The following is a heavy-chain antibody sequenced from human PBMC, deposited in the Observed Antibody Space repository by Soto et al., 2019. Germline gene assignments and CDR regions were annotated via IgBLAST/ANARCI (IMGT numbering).Heavy chain of an antibody. CDR2: IYYSGST. V-gene: IGHV4-59*01. D-gene: IGHD4-17*01. CDR3: ARAGDYKYYYYGMDV. CDR1: GGSISSYY. J-gene: IGHJ6*02. Sequence: PSETLSLTCTVSGGSISSYYWSWIRQPPGKGLEWIWYIYYSGSTNYNPSLKSRVTISVDTSKNQFSLKLSSVTAADTAVYYCARAGDYKYYYYGMDVWGQGTTVTVSS.